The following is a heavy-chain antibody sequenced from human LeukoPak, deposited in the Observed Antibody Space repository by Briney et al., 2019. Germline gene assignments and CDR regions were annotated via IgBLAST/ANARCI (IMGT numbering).Heavy chain of an antibody. CDR3: ARVPSDYGGGGY. D-gene: IGHD4-23*01. CDR1: GFTFTNYA. J-gene: IGHJ4*02. V-gene: IGHV1-46*01. CDR2: INPSGGST. Sequence: ASVKVSCKASGFTFTNYAFSWVRQAPGQGLEWMGIINPSGGSTSYAQKFQGRVTMTRDTSTSTVYMELSSLRSEDTAVYYCARVPSDYGGGGYWGQGTLVTVSS.